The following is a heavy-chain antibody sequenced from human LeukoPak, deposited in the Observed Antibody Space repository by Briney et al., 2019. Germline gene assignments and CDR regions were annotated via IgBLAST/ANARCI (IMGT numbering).Heavy chain of an antibody. CDR2: INPNSGGT. Sequence: ASVKVSCKASGYTFTGYYMHWVRQAPGQGLECMGWINPNSGGTNYAQKFQGRVTMTRDTSISTAYMELSRLRSDDTAVYYCARYFSERNVFDIWGQGTMVTVSS. CDR3: ARYFSERNVFDI. D-gene: IGHD2/OR15-2a*01. CDR1: GYTFTGYY. J-gene: IGHJ3*02. V-gene: IGHV1-2*02.